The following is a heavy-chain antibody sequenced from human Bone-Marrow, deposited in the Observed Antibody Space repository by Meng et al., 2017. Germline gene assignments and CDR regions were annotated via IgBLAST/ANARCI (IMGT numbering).Heavy chain of an antibody. CDR2: IIPIFGTA. D-gene: IGHD6-13*01. J-gene: IGHJ1*01. Sequence: QVELVQLGAEVKKPGSSGKVSCKASGGTFSSYAISWVRQAPGQGLEWMGGIIPIFGTANYAQKFQGRVTITADESTSTAYMELSSLRSEDTAVYYCAREGIAAASLQDWGQGTLVTVSS. CDR1: GGTFSSYA. CDR3: AREGIAAASLQD. V-gene: IGHV1-69*01.